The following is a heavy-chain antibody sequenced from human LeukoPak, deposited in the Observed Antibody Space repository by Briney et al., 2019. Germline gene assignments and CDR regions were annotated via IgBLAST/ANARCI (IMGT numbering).Heavy chain of an antibody. CDR2: ISGSGGST. D-gene: IGHD6-13*01. CDR3: ATGLKESSSWFPAFDY. Sequence: GGSLRLSCAASGFTFSSYALSWVRQAPGKGLEWGSAISGSGGSTYYADSVKGRFTISGDNSKNTLYLQMNSLRAEDTAVYYCATGLKESSSWFPAFDYWGQGTLVTVSS. J-gene: IGHJ4*02. V-gene: IGHV3-23*01. CDR1: GFTFSSYA.